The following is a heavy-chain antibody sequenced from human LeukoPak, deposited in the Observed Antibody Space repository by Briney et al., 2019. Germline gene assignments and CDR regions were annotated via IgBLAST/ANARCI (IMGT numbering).Heavy chain of an antibody. CDR2: IWSDGTDK. CDR3: AKDAQRGFDFSNSLES. D-gene: IGHD4-11*01. CDR1: GFTFSHYG. V-gene: IGHV3-33*06. Sequence: PGGSLRLSCATSGFTFSHYGMHWVRRAPGKGLEWVAVIWSDGTDKYYGDSVKGRFTISRDNSKNTVYLQMNSLRVEDTAMYYCAKDAQRGFDFSNSLESWGQGTLVTVSS. J-gene: IGHJ4*02.